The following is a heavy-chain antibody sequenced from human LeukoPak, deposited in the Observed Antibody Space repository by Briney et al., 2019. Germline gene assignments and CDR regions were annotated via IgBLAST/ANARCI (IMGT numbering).Heavy chain of an antibody. CDR3: ARSITMIVVAMGY. D-gene: IGHD3-22*01. V-gene: IGHV3-66*01. CDR1: GFTVITNY. J-gene: IGHJ4*02. CDR2: IYSDGTT. Sequence: GGSLRLSCAASGFTVITNYMSWVRQAPGKGLEWVSVIYSDGTTHYADSVKGRFTISRDNAKNSLYLQMNSLRAEDTAVYYCARSITMIVVAMGYWGQGTLVTVSS.